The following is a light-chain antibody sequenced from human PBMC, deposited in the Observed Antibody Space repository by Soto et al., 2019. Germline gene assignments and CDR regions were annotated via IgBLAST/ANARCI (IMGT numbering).Light chain of an antibody. CDR3: QQRYSWPPIT. CDR1: QTVGSSF. V-gene: IGKV3D-20*02. J-gene: IGKJ5*01. Sequence: EIVLTQSPGTLSLSPGERATLSCRASQTVGSSFLAWFQHKPGQAPRLLIYGASTRATGIPDRFSGSGSGTDFTLTISSLEPEDFAVYYCQQRYSWPPITFGQGTRLEIK. CDR2: GAS.